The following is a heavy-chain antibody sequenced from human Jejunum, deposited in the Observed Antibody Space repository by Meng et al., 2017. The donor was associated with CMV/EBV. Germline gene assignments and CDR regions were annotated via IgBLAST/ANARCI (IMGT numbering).Heavy chain of an antibody. CDR1: GSFSAYY. V-gene: IGHV4-34*01. J-gene: IGHJ6*02. CDR2: IKYNGDP. CDR3: AGQSGWTNYYFYGLDL. Sequence: GSFSAYYWNWIRQSPGKGLEWIGEIKYNGDPNYNPSLKSRVTISVDTSENKFSLKLRSVTAADTAVYFCAGQSGWTNYYFYGLDLWGQGTTVTVSS. D-gene: IGHD6-19*01.